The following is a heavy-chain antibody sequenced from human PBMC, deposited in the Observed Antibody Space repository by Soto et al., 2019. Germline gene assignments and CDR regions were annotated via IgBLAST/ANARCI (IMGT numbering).Heavy chain of an antibody. D-gene: IGHD1-1*01. V-gene: IGHV4-39*01. CDR2: IYYSGST. J-gene: IGHJ3*02. CDR3: ASPTLWKYQYAFDI. CDR1: GGSISSSSYY. Sequence: PSETLSLTCTVSGGSISSSSYYWGWIRQPPGKGLEWIGSIYYSGSTYYNPSLKSRVTISVDTSKNQFSLKLSSVTAADTAVYYCASPTLWKYQYAFDIWGQGTMVTVSS.